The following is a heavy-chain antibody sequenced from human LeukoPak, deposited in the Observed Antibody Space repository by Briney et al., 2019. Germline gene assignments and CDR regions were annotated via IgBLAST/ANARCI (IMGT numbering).Heavy chain of an antibody. CDR3: ARAYYDFWSGYASYYYYGMDV. V-gene: IGHV4-39*07. CDR2: IYYSGST. Sequence: PSETLSLTCTVSGGSISSSSYYWGWIRQPPGKGLEWIGSIYYSGSTNYNPSLKSRVTISVDTSKNQFSLKLSSVTAADTAVYYCARAYYDFWSGYASYYYYGMDVWGQGTTVTVSS. D-gene: IGHD3-3*01. J-gene: IGHJ6*02. CDR1: GGSISSSSYY.